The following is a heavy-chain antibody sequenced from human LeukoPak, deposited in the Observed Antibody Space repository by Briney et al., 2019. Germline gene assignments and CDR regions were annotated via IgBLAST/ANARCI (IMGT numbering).Heavy chain of an antibody. CDR2: IIPIFGTA. CDR1: GGTFSSYA. Sequence: SVKVSCKASGGTFSSYAISWVRQAPGQGLEWMGGIIPIFGTANYAQKFQGRVTITTDESTSTAYMELSSLRSEDTAVYYCARMSLYSGSYYVFDYWGQGTLVTVSS. CDR3: ARMSLYSGSYYVFDY. D-gene: IGHD1-26*01. V-gene: IGHV1-69*05. J-gene: IGHJ4*02.